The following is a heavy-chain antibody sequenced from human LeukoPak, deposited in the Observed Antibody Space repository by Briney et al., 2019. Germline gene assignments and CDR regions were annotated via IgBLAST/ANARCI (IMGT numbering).Heavy chain of an antibody. CDR1: GFTFSSYG. D-gene: IGHD3/OR15-3a*01. V-gene: IGHV3-23*01. J-gene: IGHJ2*01. CDR2: ISGSGGST. CDR3: AKDWTGTKPFDL. Sequence: SGGSLRLSCAASGFTFSSYGMSWVRQAPGKGLEWVSAISGSGGSTYYADSVKGRFTISRDNSKNTLYLQMNSLRAEDTAVYYCAKDWTGTKPFDLWGRGTLVTVSS.